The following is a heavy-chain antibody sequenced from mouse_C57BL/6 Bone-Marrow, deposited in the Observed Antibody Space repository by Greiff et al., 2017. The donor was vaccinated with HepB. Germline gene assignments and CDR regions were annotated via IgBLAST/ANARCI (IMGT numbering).Heavy chain of an antibody. CDR1: GYTFTSYW. Sequence: QVQLQQPGAELVKPGASVKLSCKAYGYTFTSYWMHWVKQRPGQGLEWIGMIHPNSGRTNYNEKFKSKATLTVDKSSSTAYMQLSSLTSEDSAVYYCARSTGNDYWGQGTTLTVSS. CDR3: ARSTGNDY. CDR2: IHPNSGRT. J-gene: IGHJ2*01. V-gene: IGHV1-64*01. D-gene: IGHD4-1*01.